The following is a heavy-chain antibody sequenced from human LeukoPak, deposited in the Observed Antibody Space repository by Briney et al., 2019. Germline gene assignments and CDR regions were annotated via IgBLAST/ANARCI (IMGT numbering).Heavy chain of an antibody. Sequence: GSLRLSCAASGFTFSTYTMNWVRQAPGKGLEWVSSISSSSSYIYSADSVKGRFTISRDNAKNSLYLQMNSLRAEDTAVYYCARDALAAGYRLEWYYFDYWGQGTLVTVSS. CDR1: GFTFSTYT. V-gene: IGHV3-21*01. J-gene: IGHJ4*02. D-gene: IGHD2-2*01. CDR2: ISSSSSYI. CDR3: ARDALAAGYRLEWYYFDY.